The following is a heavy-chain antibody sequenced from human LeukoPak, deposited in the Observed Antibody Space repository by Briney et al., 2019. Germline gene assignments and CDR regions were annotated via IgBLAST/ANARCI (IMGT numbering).Heavy chain of an antibody. J-gene: IGHJ6*03. CDR1: GGTFSSYA. D-gene: IGHD3-10*01. CDR2: IIPIFGTA. CDR3: ARSGSYYKLYYYMDV. Sequence: ASVKVSCKASGGTFSSYAISWVRQAPGQRLEWIGRIIPIFGTANYAQKFQGRVTITADKSTSTAYMELSSLRSEDTAVYYCARSGSYYKLYYYMDVWGKGTTVTVSS. V-gene: IGHV1-69*06.